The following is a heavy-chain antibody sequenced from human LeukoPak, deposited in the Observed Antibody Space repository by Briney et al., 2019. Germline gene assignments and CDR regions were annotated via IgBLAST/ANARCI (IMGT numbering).Heavy chain of an antibody. V-gene: IGHV6-1*01. CDR3: AREGSDGYLFDY. CDR1: GDSVSSNSAT. Sequence: SQTLSLTCAVSGDSVSSNSATWDWIRQSPSRGLEWLGRTYYRSKWYNDYAVSVKSRVTINPDTSKNQFSLQLNSVTPEVTAVYYCAREGSDGYLFDYWGQGSLVIVSS. J-gene: IGHJ4*02. D-gene: IGHD3-16*01. CDR2: TYYRSKWYN.